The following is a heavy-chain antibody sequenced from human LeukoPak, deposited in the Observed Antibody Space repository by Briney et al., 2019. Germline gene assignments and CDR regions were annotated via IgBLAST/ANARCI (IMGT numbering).Heavy chain of an antibody. CDR1: EFTFSSYA. CDR2: ISDSGGST. V-gene: IGHV3-23*01. J-gene: IGHJ4*02. CDR3: AKDRRACSSSSCYYRFDY. Sequence: GGSLRLSCAASEFTFSSYAMSWVRQAPGKGLEWVSAISDSGGSTYYADSGKGRFTVSRDNSKNTMYLQMNSLRAEDTAVYYCAKDRRACSSSSCYYRFDYWGQGTLVTVSS. D-gene: IGHD2-2*01.